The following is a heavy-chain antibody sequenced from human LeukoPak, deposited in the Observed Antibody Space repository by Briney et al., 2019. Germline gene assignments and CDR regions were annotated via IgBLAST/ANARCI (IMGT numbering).Heavy chain of an antibody. D-gene: IGHD3-22*01. V-gene: IGHV3-7*01. CDR2: INQDGGEK. Sequence: GGSLRLSCAASGFTFSSYWMSWVRQAPGKGLEWVAKINQDGGEKYYVDSVKGRFTISRDNAKNSLDLQMNSLRAEDTAVYYCARQTYSSGYSDYWGQGTLVTVSS. J-gene: IGHJ4*02. CDR3: ARQTYSSGYSDY. CDR1: GFTFSSYW.